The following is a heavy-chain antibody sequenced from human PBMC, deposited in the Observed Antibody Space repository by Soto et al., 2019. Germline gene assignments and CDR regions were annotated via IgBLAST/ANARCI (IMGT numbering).Heavy chain of an antibody. D-gene: IGHD3-10*01. CDR1: GLPLKNFP. Sequence: EVQLLESGGGLVQPGGSLRLPCEPSGLPLKNFPRTGVGKAPGKGLDGVSAISGGGDTTSYADSLKGRFTVSRDGSKNTLYLQMSSLRAEDTALYYCAKGRGGSGSLTPRVDFWGQGTLVTVSS. J-gene: IGHJ4*02. CDR2: ISGGGDTT. V-gene: IGHV3-23*01. CDR3: AKGRGGSGSLTPRVDF.